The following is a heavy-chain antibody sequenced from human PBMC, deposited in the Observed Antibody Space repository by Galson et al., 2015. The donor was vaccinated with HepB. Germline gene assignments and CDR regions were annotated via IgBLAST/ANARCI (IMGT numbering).Heavy chain of an antibody. CDR1: GDSVSSNSAA. J-gene: IGHJ6*03. Sequence: AISGDSVSSNSAAWNWIRQSPSRGLEWLGRTYYRSKWYNDYAVSVKSRITINPDTSKNQFSLQLNSVTPEDTAVYYCARDHGAPIITGYYYYMDVWGKGTTVTVSS. CDR3: ARDHGAPIITGYYYYMDV. D-gene: IGHD4/OR15-4a*01. V-gene: IGHV6-1*01. CDR2: TYYRSKWYN.